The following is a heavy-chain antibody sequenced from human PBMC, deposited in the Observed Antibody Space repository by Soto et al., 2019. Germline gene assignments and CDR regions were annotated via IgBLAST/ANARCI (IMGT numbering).Heavy chain of an antibody. CDR2: ISYDGSNK. Sequence: RLSCAASGFTFSSYGMHWVRQAPGKGLEWVAVISYDGSNKYYADSVKGRFTISRDNSKNTLYLQMNSLRAEDTAVYYCARGGYYFDYWGQGTLVTVSS. V-gene: IGHV3-30*03. J-gene: IGHJ4*02. CDR3: ARGGYYFDY. D-gene: IGHD1-26*01. CDR1: GFTFSSYG.